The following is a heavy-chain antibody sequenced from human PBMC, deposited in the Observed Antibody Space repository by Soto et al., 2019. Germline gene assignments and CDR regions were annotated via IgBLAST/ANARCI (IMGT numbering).Heavy chain of an antibody. CDR1: GYTFTGYL. CDR2: INTNNGGT. Sequence: QVQLVQSGAEVKKPGASVRVSCKASGYTFTGYLMHWVRQAPGQGLEWMGWINTNNGGTNSAQKFQGRVTMTMDTSINTAYMELSSLRSDDTAIYYCARGWGVVVGANYWGQGTLVTVSS. CDR3: ARGWGVVVGANY. V-gene: IGHV1-2*02. J-gene: IGHJ4*02. D-gene: IGHD2-15*01.